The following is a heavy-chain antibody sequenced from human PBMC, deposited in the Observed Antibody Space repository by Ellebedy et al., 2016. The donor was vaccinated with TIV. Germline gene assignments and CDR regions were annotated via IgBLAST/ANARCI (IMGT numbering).Heavy chain of an antibody. D-gene: IGHD6-6*01. CDR2: ISTNGREK. V-gene: IGHV3-30*18. CDR1: GFTLSTYG. CDR3: AEEGGSSRGASGMDV. Sequence: GESLKISCVASGFTLSTYGMHWVRQTPNKGLEWVAFISTNGREKYYIDSVKGRFTISRDISKNTLYLQMNSLRVDDTAVHYCAEEGGSSRGASGMDVWGQGTAVVVSS. J-gene: IGHJ6*02.